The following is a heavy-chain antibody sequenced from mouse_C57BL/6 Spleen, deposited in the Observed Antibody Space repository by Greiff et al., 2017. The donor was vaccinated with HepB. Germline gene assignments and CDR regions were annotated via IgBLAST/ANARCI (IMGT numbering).Heavy chain of an antibody. V-gene: IGHV1-9*01. CDR1: GYTFTGYW. D-gene: IGHD4-1*01. CDR3: AIKQGTGTDY. J-gene: IGHJ2*01. Sequence: QVQLQQSGAELMKPGASVKLSCKATGYTFTGYWIEWVKQRPGHGLEWIGEILPGSGSTNDNEKFKGKATFTADTSSNTAYMQLSSLTTEDSAIYYCAIKQGTGTDYWGQGTTLTVSS. CDR2: ILPGSGST.